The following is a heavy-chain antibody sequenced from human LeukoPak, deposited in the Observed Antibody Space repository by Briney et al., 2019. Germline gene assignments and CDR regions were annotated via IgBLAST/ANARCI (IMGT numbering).Heavy chain of an antibody. CDR2: ISSSSSYI. CDR3: ARAGDSSGYY. D-gene: IGHD3-22*01. Sequence: GGSLRLSCAASGFTFSSYSMNWVRQAPGKGLEWVSSISSSSSYIYYADPVKGRFTISRDNAKNSLYLQMNSLRAEDTAVYYCARAGDSSGYYWGQGTLVTVSS. V-gene: IGHV3-21*01. CDR1: GFTFSSYS. J-gene: IGHJ4*02.